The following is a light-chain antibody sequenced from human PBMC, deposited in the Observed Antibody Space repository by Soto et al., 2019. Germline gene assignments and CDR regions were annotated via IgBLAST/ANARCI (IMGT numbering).Light chain of an antibody. Sequence: QSALTQPRSVSGSPGQSVTISCTGTSSDVAIYNYISWYQQHPGEAPKLMIHDVSERPSGVPDRFSGSKSGNTASLTISGLQAEDEADYYCCSYAGSYTFARNVFGTGTKVPS. CDR3: CSYAGSYTFARNV. CDR2: DVS. J-gene: IGLJ1*01. V-gene: IGLV2-11*01. CDR1: SSDVAIYNY.